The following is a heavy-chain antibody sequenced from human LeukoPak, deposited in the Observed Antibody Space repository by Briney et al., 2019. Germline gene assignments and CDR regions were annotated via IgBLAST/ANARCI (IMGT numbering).Heavy chain of an antibody. CDR2: NSSSSSYI. CDR3: ARSGFTYYYDSSGPKPFDY. D-gene: IGHD3-22*01. J-gene: IGHJ4*02. V-gene: IGHV3-21*01. CDR1: GFTFSSYS. Sequence: GGSLRLSCAASGFTFSSYSMNWVRQAPGKGLEWVSSNSSSSSYIYYADSVKGRFTISRDNAKNSLYLQMNSLRAEDTAVYYCARSGFTYYYDSSGPKPFDYWGQGTLVTVSS.